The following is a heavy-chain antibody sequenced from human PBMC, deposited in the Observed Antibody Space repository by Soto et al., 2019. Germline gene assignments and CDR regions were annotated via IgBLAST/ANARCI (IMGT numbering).Heavy chain of an antibody. CDR3: ARGGDSYGSTANYFDY. J-gene: IGHJ4*02. CDR1: GGSISSGGYY. Sequence: SETLSLTCTVSGGSISSGGYYWSWIRQHPGKGLEWIGYIYYSGSTYYNPSLKSRVTISVDTSKNQFSLKLSSVTAADTAVYYCARGGDSYGSTANYFDYWGQGTLVTRLL. V-gene: IGHV4-31*03. CDR2: IYYSGST. D-gene: IGHD5-18*01.